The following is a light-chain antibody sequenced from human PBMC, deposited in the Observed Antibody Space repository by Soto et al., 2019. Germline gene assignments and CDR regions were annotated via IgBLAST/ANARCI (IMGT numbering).Light chain of an antibody. J-gene: IGKJ2*01. CDR2: DAS. CDR1: QGISGR. CDR3: QQYHSYPYT. Sequence: DIHLTQSPSTLSAFVGDRVTISCRARQGISGRLAWYQQKAGQAPNLLIYDASTLETGVPLRFSGSGSGTEFTLTISGLQPDDFATYYCQQYHSYPYTFGQGTKLEIK. V-gene: IGKV1-5*01.